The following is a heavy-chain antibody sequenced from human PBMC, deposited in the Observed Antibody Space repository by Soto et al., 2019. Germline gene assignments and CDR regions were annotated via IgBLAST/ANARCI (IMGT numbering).Heavy chain of an antibody. CDR2: MNPNSGNT. Sequence: ASVKVSCKASGYTFTSYDINWVRQATGQGLEWMGWMNPNSGNTGYAQKFQGRVTMTRNTSISTAYMELSSLRSEDTAVYYCARGSEPRGYGWKRLRGWFGPYGQRTLVTVCS. V-gene: IGHV1-8*01. D-gene: IGHD2-8*02. J-gene: IGHJ5*02. CDR3: ARGSEPRGYGWKRLRGWFGP. CDR1: GYTFTSYD.